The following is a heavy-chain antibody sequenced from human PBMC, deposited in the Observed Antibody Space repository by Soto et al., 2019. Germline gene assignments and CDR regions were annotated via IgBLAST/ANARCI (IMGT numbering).Heavy chain of an antibody. V-gene: IGHV3-30*02. CDR3: AKSIGWVVKGWNYYYYGMDV. J-gene: IGHJ6*02. Sequence: PGGSLRLSCAASGFTFSSYGMHWVRQAPGKGLEWVAVIWYDGSNKYYADSVKGRFTISRDNSKNTLYLQMNSLRAEDTAVYYCAKSIGWVVKGWNYYYYGMDVWGQGTTVTVS. CDR1: GFTFSSYG. D-gene: IGHD2-21*01. CDR2: IWYDGSNK.